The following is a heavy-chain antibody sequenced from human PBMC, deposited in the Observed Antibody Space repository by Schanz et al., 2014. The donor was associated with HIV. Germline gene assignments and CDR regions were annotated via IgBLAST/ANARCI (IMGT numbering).Heavy chain of an antibody. D-gene: IGHD2-21*02. V-gene: IGHV1-69*01. CDR1: GGTFKYYG. J-gene: IGHJ4*02. CDR2: IIPMFRPA. CDR3: VRGDDCGGDCYSFLAH. Sequence: QVYLAQSGAEVKKPGSSVKVSCKASGGTFKYYGINWVRQAPGQGLEWMGGIIPMFRPANYAQRFQGRVTISADESMTTAYMELSSLRSDDTAVYYCVRGDDCGGDCYSFLAHWGQGTLVSVSS.